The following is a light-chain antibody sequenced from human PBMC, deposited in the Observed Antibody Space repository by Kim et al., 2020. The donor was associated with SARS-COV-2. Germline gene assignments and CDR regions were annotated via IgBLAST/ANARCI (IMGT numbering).Light chain of an antibody. CDR1: SLRSYY. Sequence: SSELTQDPDVSVALGQTVRITCQGDSLRSYYATWYQRKPRQAPVLVIYGRNTRPSGIPDRFSGSASGNTASLTISGTQAEDEADFYCQSRDSGGKVLFGGGTKVTVL. CDR3: QSRDSGGKVL. V-gene: IGLV3-19*01. J-gene: IGLJ2*01. CDR2: GRN.